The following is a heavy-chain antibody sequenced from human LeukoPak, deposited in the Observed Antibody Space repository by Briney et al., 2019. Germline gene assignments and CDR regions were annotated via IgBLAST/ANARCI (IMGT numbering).Heavy chain of an antibody. J-gene: IGHJ3*02. V-gene: IGHV4-34*01. D-gene: IGHD3-16*01. CDR3: ARVMKRRSKAFDI. CDR2: INHSGST. CDR1: GGSFSGYY. Sequence: PSETLSLTCTVYGGSFSGYYWSWIRQPPGKGLEWIGEINHSGSTNYNPSLKSRVTISVDTSKNQFSLKLSSVTAADTAVYYCARVMKRRSKAFDIWGQGTMVTVSS.